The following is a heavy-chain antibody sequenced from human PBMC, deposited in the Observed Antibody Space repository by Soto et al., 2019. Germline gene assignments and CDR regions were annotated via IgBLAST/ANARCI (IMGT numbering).Heavy chain of an antibody. CDR1: GGSFSGYY. Sequence: QVQLQQWGAGLLKPSETLSLTCAVYGGSFSGYYWSWIRQPPGKGLEWIGEINHSGSTNYNPSLKSRVTISVDTSKNQFSLKLSSVTAADTAVYYCARGNSPRYGDYGGYFQRWGLGTLVTVSS. V-gene: IGHV4-34*01. J-gene: IGHJ1*01. D-gene: IGHD4-17*01. CDR3: ARGNSPRYGDYGGYFQR. CDR2: INHSGST.